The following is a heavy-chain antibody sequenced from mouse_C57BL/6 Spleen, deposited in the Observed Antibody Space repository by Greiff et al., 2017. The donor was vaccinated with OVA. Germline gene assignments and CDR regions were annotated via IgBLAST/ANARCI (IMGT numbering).Heavy chain of an antibody. CDR3: ARSPLPFAY. CDR1: GYAFSSYW. Sequence: QVQLQQSGAELVKPGASVKISCKASGYAFSSYWMNWMKQRPGKGLEWIGQIYPGDGDTNYNGKFKGKATLTADKSSSTAYMQLSSLTSEDSAVYFCARSPLPFAYWGQGTLVTVSA. D-gene: IGHD2-1*01. CDR2: IYPGDGDT. J-gene: IGHJ3*01. V-gene: IGHV1-80*01.